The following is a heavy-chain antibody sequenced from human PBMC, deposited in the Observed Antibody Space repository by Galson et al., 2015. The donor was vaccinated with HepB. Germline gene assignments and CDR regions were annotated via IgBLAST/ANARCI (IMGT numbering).Heavy chain of an antibody. D-gene: IGHD6-13*01. Sequence: SETLSLTCAVYGGSFSGYYWSWFRRPPGKGLGWIGEIDHSGSTKYTPSLKSRATISAVRSKRQFSLKLTSVTAADTAVYFCASSSSSWLPDAFDIWGQGTVVTVSP. CDR1: GGSFSGYY. CDR2: IDHSGST. V-gene: IGHV4-34*01. CDR3: ASSSSSWLPDAFDI. J-gene: IGHJ3*02.